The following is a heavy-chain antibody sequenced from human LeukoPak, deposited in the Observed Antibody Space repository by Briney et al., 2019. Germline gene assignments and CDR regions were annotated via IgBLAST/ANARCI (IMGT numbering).Heavy chain of an antibody. Sequence: GESLKISCEGSGYSFSTSWIGWVRQMPGKGLEWMGMIYPGDTTIKYSPSFQGQVTMSADKSISTAYLQWSSLKASDTAMYYCARRGSRSSGWLFDYWGQGTLVTVSS. V-gene: IGHV5-51*01. D-gene: IGHD6-25*01. CDR2: IYPGDTTI. J-gene: IGHJ4*02. CDR3: ARRGSRSSGWLFDY. CDR1: GYSFSTSW.